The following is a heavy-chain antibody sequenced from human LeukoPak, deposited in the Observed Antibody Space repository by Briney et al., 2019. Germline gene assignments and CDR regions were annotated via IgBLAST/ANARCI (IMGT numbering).Heavy chain of an antibody. D-gene: IGHD2-15*01. J-gene: IGHJ3*02. V-gene: IGHV3-9*01. CDR3: AKDMSGVDIVVVVAASYAFDI. Sequence: PGGSLRLSCAASGFTFDDYAMHWVRQAPGKGLEWVSGISWNSGSIGYADSVKGRFTISRDNAKNSLYLQMNSLRAEDTALYYCAKDMSGVDIVVVVAASYAFDIWGQGTMVTVSS. CDR1: GFTFDDYA. CDR2: ISWNSGSI.